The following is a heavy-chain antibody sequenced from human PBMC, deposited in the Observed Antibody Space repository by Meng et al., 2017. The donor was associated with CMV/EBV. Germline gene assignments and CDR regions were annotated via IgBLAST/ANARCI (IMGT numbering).Heavy chain of an antibody. Sequence: GGSLRLSCAASGFTFSDYYMSWIRQAPGKGLEWVSYISSSGSTIYYADSVKGRFTISRDNAKNSLYLQMNSLRAEDTAVYYCARDRDGNYRYYYGLDVWGQGTTVTVSS. V-gene: IGHV3-11*01. CDR1: GFTFSDYY. CDR3: ARDRDGNYRYYYGLDV. D-gene: IGHD4-11*01. J-gene: IGHJ6*02. CDR2: ISSSGSTI.